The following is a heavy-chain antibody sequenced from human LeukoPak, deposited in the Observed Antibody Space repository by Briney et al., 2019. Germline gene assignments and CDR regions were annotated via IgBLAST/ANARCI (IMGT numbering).Heavy chain of an antibody. J-gene: IGHJ6*02. V-gene: IGHV4-59*01. CDR2: IYYSGST. Sequence: SETLSLTCTVSGGSISSYYWNWIRQPPGKGLERIGYIYYSGSTNYNPSLKSRVTISVDTSKNQFSLKLSSVTAADTAVYYCARVVVVAATGRDYYYYGMDVWGQGTTVTVSS. CDR1: GGSISSYY. D-gene: IGHD2-15*01. CDR3: ARVVVVAATGRDYYYYGMDV.